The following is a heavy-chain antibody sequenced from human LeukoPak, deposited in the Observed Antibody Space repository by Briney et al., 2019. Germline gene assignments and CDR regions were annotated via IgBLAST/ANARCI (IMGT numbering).Heavy chain of an antibody. Sequence: GGSPRLSCTASGFTFGDYAMSWFRQAPGKGLEWVGFIRSKAYGGTTEYAASVKGRFTISRDDSKSIAYLQMNSLKTEDTAVYYCTRFPGYCSGGSCFKFGYWDQGTLVTVSS. CDR3: TRFPGYCSGGSCFKFGY. V-gene: IGHV3-49*03. D-gene: IGHD2-15*01. CDR2: IRSKAYGGTT. J-gene: IGHJ4*02. CDR1: GFTFGDYA.